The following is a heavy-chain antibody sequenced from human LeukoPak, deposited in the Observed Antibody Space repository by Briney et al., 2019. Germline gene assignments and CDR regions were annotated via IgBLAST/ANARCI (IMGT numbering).Heavy chain of an antibody. CDR1: GFTFVDYG. D-gene: IGHD5-12*01. J-gene: IGHJ6*03. CDR2: INWIGVST. Sequence: GGSLRLSGAPSGFTFVDYGMGWVRQAPGKGLGWVSNINWIGVSTVYADSVKGRFTISRDNAKNSLYLQMNSLRAEDTALYYCARCRATALYYYYYYMDVWGKGTTVTVSS. V-gene: IGHV3-20*04. CDR3: ARCRATALYYYYYYMDV.